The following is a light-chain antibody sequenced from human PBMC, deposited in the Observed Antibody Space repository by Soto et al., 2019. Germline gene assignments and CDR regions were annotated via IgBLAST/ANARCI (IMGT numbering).Light chain of an antibody. CDR3: CSYAGSSTLV. CDR1: TSDVGSYNL. Sequence: LTHPASVSGSPGQSITISCTGTTSDVGSYNLVSWYQQHPGKAPKLMIYEVSKRPSGVSNRFSGSKSGNTASLTISGLQAEDEADYYCCSYAGSSTLVFGGGTKVTVL. J-gene: IGLJ2*01. CDR2: EVS. V-gene: IGLV2-23*02.